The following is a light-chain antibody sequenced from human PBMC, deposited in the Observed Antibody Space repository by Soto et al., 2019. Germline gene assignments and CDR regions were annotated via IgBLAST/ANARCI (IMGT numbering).Light chain of an antibody. CDR1: STNIGDNS. J-gene: IGLJ3*02. CDR2: DND. CDR3: GSWDDSLSSVV. Sequence: QSVLTQPPSVSAAPGQRVIISCSGSSTNIGDNSVSWYQHLPGTAPKLVVYDNDRRPSGVPDRFSGSKSGTSASLAISGLRSGDEADYYCGSWDDSLSSVVFGAGTKLTVL. V-gene: IGLV1-47*02.